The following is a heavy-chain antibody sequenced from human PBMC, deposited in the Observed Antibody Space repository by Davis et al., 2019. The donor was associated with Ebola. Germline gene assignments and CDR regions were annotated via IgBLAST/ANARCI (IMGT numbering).Heavy chain of an antibody. CDR1: GFTVSSNY. D-gene: IGHD2-2*01. CDR3: ASTGGYCSSTSCYYYYYGMDV. J-gene: IGHJ6*02. Sequence: GESLKISCAASGFTVSSNYMSWVRQAPGKGLEWVSVIYSGGSTYYADFVKGRFTISRDNSKNTLYLQMNSLRAEDTAVYYCASTGGYCSSTSCYYYYYGMDVWGQGTTVTVSS. V-gene: IGHV3-66*01. CDR2: IYSGGST.